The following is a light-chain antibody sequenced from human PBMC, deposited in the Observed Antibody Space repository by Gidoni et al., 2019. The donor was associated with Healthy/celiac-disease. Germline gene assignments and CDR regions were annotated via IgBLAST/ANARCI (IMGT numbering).Light chain of an antibody. CDR1: QGISSY. Sequence: DIQLTQSPSFLSASVGDRVTITGRASQGISSYLAWYQQKPGKAPKRRIYAESTLQSGVPSRFSGRGSGTEFTLTISSLQPKDFATYYGQQLNSYFPFGGXTKVEIK. CDR3: QQLNSYFP. CDR2: AES. J-gene: IGKJ4*01. V-gene: IGKV1-9*01.